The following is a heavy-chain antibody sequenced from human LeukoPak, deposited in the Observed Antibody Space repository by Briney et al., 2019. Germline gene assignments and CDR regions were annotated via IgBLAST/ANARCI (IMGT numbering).Heavy chain of an antibody. D-gene: IGHD3-3*01. CDR2: ISAYNGNT. CDR3: ARNVRITYYMDV. CDR1: GYTFTSYG. Sequence: ASVKVSCKASGYTFTSYGISWERQAPGQGLEWMGWISAYNGNTNYAQKLQGRVTMTTDTSTSTAYMELRSLRSDDTAVYYCARNVRITYYMDVWGKGTTDTVSS. V-gene: IGHV1-18*01. J-gene: IGHJ6*03.